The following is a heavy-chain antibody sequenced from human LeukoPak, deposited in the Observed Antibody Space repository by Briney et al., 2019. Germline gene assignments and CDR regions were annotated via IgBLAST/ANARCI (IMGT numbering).Heavy chain of an antibody. D-gene: IGHD5-18*01. CDR3: ARVRNRSGYSYGDFDY. Sequence: PSETLSLTCTVSGGSISSYYWSWIRQPPGKGLEWIGYIYYSGSTNYNPSLKSRVTISVDTSKNQFSLKLSSVTAADTAVYYCARVRNRSGYSYGDFDYWGQGTLVTVSS. CDR1: GGSISSYY. V-gene: IGHV4-59*01. J-gene: IGHJ4*02. CDR2: IYYSGST.